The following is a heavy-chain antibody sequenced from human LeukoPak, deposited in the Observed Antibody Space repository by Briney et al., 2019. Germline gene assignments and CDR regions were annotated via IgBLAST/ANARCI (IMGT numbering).Heavy chain of an antibody. V-gene: IGHV3-43*02. CDR1: GFIFDDYA. CDR2: ISGDGGST. Sequence: VGSLRLSCAASGFIFDDYAMHWVRQAPGKGLEWVSLISGDGGSTYYADSVKGRFTISRDNSKNSLYLQMNSLRTEDTALYYCAKDMERWLQLPSYGYWGQGTLVTVSS. CDR3: AKDMERWLQLPSYGY. J-gene: IGHJ4*02. D-gene: IGHD5-24*01.